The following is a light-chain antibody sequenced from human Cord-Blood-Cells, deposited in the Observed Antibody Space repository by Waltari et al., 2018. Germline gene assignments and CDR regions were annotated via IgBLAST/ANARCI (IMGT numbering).Light chain of an antibody. V-gene: IGLV1-47*02. CDR1: TSHHGSNS. Sequence: QSVLTQPPSASGTPGQRVTISCSGRTSHHGSNSVNWYQQLPGTAPKLLIYTNKNQRSGGADGLSGAKSGTSSALAISGLRSAEEADDYCAAWDDGRIGRWVFGGGTKLTVL. CDR2: TNK. CDR3: AAWDDGRIGRWV. J-gene: IGLJ3*02.